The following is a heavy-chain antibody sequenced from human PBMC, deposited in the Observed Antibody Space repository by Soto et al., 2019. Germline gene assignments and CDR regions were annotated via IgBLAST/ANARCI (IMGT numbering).Heavy chain of an antibody. D-gene: IGHD2-2*01. Sequence: GASVKVSCKASGYTFTSYGISWVRQAPGQGLEWMGWISAYNGNTNYAQKLQGRVTMTTDTSTSTAYMELRSLRSDDTAVYYCARDTVVVPAATFYYYYGMDVWGQGTTVTVS. CDR1: GYTFTSYG. J-gene: IGHJ6*02. CDR3: ARDTVVVPAATFYYYYGMDV. V-gene: IGHV1-18*01. CDR2: ISAYNGNT.